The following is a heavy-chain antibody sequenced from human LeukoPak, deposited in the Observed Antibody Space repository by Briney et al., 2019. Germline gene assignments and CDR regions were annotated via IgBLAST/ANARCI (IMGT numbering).Heavy chain of an antibody. D-gene: IGHD4-17*01. Sequence: GRSLRLSCSASGITFNDYAMHWGRQVPGKGVEWVSGISWNSGSLAYADSVKGRFTISRDYAKNSLYLQMNTLRAKELAFYSCRNVRTAVTPDAFDIWGEGTMVTVSS. J-gene: IGHJ3*02. V-gene: IGHV3-9*03. CDR1: GITFNDYA. CDR2: ISWNSGSL. CDR3: RNVRTAVTPDAFDI.